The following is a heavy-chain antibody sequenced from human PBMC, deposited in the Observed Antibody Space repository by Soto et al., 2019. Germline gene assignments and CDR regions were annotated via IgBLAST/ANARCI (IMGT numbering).Heavy chain of an antibody. CDR3: AKVAGRWLAAYSFDY. Sequence: GGSLRLSWAASGFTVSSNYMSWVRQAPGKGLEWGSVIYSGGSTYYADSVKGRFTISRDNSKNTLYLQMNSLRAEDTAVYYCAKVAGRWLAAYSFDYRGPGILGSVSS. CDR1: GFTVSSNY. D-gene: IGHD6-19*01. CDR2: IYSGGST. J-gene: IGHJ4*02. V-gene: IGHV3-53*01.